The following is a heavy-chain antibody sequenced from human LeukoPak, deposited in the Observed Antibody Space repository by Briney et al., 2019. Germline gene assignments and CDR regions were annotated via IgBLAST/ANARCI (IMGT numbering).Heavy chain of an antibody. D-gene: IGHD6-13*01. Sequence: PSETLSLTCTVSGGSISSSSYYWGWIRQPPGKGLEWIGSIYYSGSTYYNPSLKSRVTISVDTSKNQFSLKLSSVTAAGTAVYYCAAYSSSWVDYRGQGTLVTVSS. CDR3: AAYSSSWVDY. CDR2: IYYSGST. J-gene: IGHJ4*02. CDR1: GGSISSSSYY. V-gene: IGHV4-39*07.